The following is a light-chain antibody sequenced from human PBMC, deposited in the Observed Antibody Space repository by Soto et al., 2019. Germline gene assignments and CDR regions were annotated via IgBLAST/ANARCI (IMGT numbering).Light chain of an antibody. V-gene: IGKV3-20*01. CDR3: HQYGSSPAT. CDR2: GAS. J-gene: IGKJ1*01. Sequence: IVLTQSPGTLSLSPGERATLSCRASQSVTSSYLAWYQQRPGQAPRLLIYGASTRATGIPDRFSGSGSETDFTLTSSRLEPEDFAVYYCHQYGSSPATFGQGTKVEIK. CDR1: QSVTSSY.